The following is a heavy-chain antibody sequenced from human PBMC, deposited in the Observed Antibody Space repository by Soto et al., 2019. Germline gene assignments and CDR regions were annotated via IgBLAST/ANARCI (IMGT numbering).Heavy chain of an antibody. D-gene: IGHD3-3*01. CDR1: GFTFSSFA. CDR3: AKDGSRSALRFLEGKYMDV. V-gene: IGHV3-23*01. Sequence: GGSLRLSCAASGFTFSSFAMIWVRQAPGKGLGWVSSISASGADTYYADSVKGRFTISRDNSKNTLYLQMHSLRADDTAVYYCAKDGSRSALRFLEGKYMDVWAKGITVTVSS. J-gene: IGHJ6*03. CDR2: ISASGADT.